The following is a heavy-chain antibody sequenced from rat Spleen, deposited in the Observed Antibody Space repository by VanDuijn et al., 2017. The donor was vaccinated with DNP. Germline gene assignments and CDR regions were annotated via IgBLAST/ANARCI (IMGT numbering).Heavy chain of an antibody. J-gene: IGHJ3*01. CDR3: ARWEGINAY. D-gene: IGHD1-11*01. V-gene: IGHV2-6*01. CDR1: GFSLTSYT. Sequence: QVQLKESGPGLVQPSQTLSLTCTFSGFSLTSYTVSWVRQPPGKGLDWIAAISSGGSTYYNSALKSRLSISRDTSKSQVFLRMNSLQTEDTAMYFCARWEGINAYWGQGTLVTVSS. CDR2: ISSGGST.